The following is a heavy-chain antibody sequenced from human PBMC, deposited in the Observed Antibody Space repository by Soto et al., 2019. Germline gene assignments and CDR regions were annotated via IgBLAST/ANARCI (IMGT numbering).Heavy chain of an antibody. CDR3: GRAIRGYGAYGGY. CDR2: ITESGHAA. CDR1: GFTFSDYY. Sequence: QVQLVESGGDLVKPGGSLRLSCAASGFTFSDYYMSWIRQTPGKGLEWLSYITESGHAAEYADSVRGRFTISRDNNKNSLYLQMNSLRGDDTGVYYCGRAIRGYGAYGGYLGQGTLVTVSS. V-gene: IGHV3-11*04. J-gene: IGHJ4*02. D-gene: IGHD5-12*01.